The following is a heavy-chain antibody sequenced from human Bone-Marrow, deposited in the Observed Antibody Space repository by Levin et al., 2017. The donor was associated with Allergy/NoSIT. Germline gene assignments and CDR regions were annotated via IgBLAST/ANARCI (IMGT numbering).Heavy chain of an antibody. CDR3: ARGVFDPPFDP. CDR2: LYSNGDT. V-gene: IGHV3-53*01. D-gene: IGHD5/OR15-5a*01. CDR1: GFTVSSNY. J-gene: IGHJ5*02. Sequence: PGESLKISCAASGFTVSSNYMSWVRQAPGKGLEWVSILYSNGDTYYADSVRGRFTISRDNSKNMVYLQMNSLRDEDTAVYVCARGVFDPPFDPWGPGILVTVS.